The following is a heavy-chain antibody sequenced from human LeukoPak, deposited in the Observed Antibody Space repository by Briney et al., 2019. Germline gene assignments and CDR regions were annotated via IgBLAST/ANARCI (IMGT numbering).Heavy chain of an antibody. D-gene: IGHD1-26*01. CDR2: FYHDGST. V-gene: IGHV4-34*01. CDR3: ASESGGYRNFDF. Sequence: SSETLSLTCAVSGVPFSNYYWSWVRQSPRQGLEWIGNFYHDGSTHYNPSLKSRVTISGDTSRNQFSLKLSSVTAADTAVYYCASESGGYRNFDFWGQGTLVTVSS. J-gene: IGHJ4*02. CDR1: GVPFSNYY.